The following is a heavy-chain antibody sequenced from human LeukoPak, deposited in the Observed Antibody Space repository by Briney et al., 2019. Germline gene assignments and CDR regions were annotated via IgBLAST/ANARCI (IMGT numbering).Heavy chain of an antibody. V-gene: IGHV1-69*06. CDR2: IIPIFGTA. CDR3: AKVYGSGKPTKYYFDY. D-gene: IGHD3-10*01. CDR1: GGTFSSYA. Sequence: GASVKVSCKASGGTFSSYAISWVRQAPGQGLEWMGGIIPIFGTANYAQKFQGRVTITADKSTSTAYMELSSLRSEDTAIYYCAKVYGSGKPTKYYFDYWGQGTLVTVSS. J-gene: IGHJ4*02.